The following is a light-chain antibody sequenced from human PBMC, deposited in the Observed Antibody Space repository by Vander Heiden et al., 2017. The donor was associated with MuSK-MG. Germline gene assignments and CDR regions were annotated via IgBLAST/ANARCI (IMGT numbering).Light chain of an antibody. CDR3: QQVYTTWT. V-gene: IGKV1-39*01. CDR2: AAS. CDR1: QSSSIF. J-gene: IGKJ1*01. Sequence: DIQMTQSPSSLSASVGDRVTITCRSSQSSSIFLNWYQQRPGKAPNLLIYAASGCQGGVPSRFSGSGSGTDVALTINSLQPEDFATYYCQQVYTTWTLGEGTEGE.